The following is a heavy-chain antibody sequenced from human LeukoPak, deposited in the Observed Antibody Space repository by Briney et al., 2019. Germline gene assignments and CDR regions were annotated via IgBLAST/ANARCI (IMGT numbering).Heavy chain of an antibody. V-gene: IGHV1-18*01. CDR1: GYTFTSYG. Sequence: ASVKVSCKASGYTFTSYGISWVRQAPGQGLECMGWISAYNGNTNYAQKLQGRVTMTTDTSTSTAYMELRSLRSDDTAVYYCAKGVDIWFGEYNWFDPWGQGTLVTVSS. J-gene: IGHJ5*02. CDR3: AKGVDIWFGEYNWFDP. D-gene: IGHD3-10*01. CDR2: ISAYNGNT.